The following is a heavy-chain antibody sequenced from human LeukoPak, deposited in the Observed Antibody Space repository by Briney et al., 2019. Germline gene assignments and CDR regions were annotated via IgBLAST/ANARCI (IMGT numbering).Heavy chain of an antibody. CDR1: GGTFSSYT. J-gene: IGHJ3*02. CDR3: ARSVDYDFWSGTREDAFDI. V-gene: IGHV1-69*02. CDR2: IIPILGIA. Sequence: SVKVSCKASGGTFSSYTISWVRQAPGQGLEWMGRIIPILGIANYAQKFQGRVTITADKSTSTAYMELSSLRSEDTAVYYCARSVDYDFWSGTREDAFDIWGQGTMVTVSP. D-gene: IGHD3-3*01.